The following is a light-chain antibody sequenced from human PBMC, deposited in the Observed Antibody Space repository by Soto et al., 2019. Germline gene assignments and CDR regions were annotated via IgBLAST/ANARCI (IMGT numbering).Light chain of an antibody. CDR2: GAS. Sequence: EIVMTQSPATLSVSPGERATLSCRASQSVSNNLAWYQQKPGQSPRLLIYGASTRATGIPARFSGSGSKTEFTLTISSLKSEDFAVYYCQQYNNWPWLTFGGGTKVDIK. CDR1: QSVSNN. V-gene: IGKV3-15*01. J-gene: IGKJ4*01. CDR3: QQYNNWPWLT.